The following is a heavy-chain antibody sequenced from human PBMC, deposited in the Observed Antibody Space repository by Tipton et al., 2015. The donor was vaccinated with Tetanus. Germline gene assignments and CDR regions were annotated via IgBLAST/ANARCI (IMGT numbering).Heavy chain of an antibody. CDR2: INDVGTET. J-gene: IGHJ4*02. CDR3: ARDFGAGSYRPQTGFDY. Sequence: SLRLSCAASGFTFSSFWMHWVRQVPGKGLVSVARINDVGTETDYADSVTGRFSISRDDAKNTLYLQMNSLTADDTAVYYCARDFGAGSYRPQTGFDYWGRGTLVTVSS. V-gene: IGHV3-74*01. CDR1: GFTFSSFW. D-gene: IGHD3-10*01.